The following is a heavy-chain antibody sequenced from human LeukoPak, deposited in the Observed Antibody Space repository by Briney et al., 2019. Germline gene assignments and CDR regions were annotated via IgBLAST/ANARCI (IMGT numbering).Heavy chain of an antibody. CDR2: MNWNGGRT. CDR1: GFTFGDYG. V-gene: IGHV3-20*04. D-gene: IGHD3-22*01. Sequence: GGSLRFSCAASGFTFGDYGMSWVRQAPGKGLEWVSGMNWNGGRTGYADSVKGRFTISRDNAKNSLYLQMNSLRAEDTALYYCARGDSRFGYWGQGTLVTVSS. J-gene: IGHJ4*02. CDR3: ARGDSRFGY.